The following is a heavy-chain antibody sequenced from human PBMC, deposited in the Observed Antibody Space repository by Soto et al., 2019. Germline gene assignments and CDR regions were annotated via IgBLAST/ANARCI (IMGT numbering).Heavy chain of an antibody. D-gene: IGHD4-17*01. V-gene: IGHV3-23*01. CDR1: GFTFSSSG. J-gene: IGHJ3*01. CDR2: ISVRGDYR. Sequence: EGQLLQSGGGLVQPGESLRVSCPASGFTFSSSGMSWVRQAPGKGLEWVSSISVRGDYRYYADSVKGRFTISRDNSKNTLYLQMNSLTAKDTAVYYCAIHGGFEFWGPGTMVAVSS. CDR3: AIHGGFEF.